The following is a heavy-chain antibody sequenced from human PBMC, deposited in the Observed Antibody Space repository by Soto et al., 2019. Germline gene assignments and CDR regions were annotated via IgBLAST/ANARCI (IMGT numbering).Heavy chain of an antibody. J-gene: IGHJ6*02. CDR2: IYPGDSDT. D-gene: IGHD3-9*01. V-gene: IGHV5-51*01. CDR1: GYSFTSYW. Sequence: LGESLKISCKGSGYSFTSYWIGWVRQMPGKGLEWMGIIYPGDSDTRYSPSFQGQVTISADKSISTAYLQWSSLKASDTAMYYCARHPVLRYFDWSFYGMDVWGQGTTVTVSS. CDR3: ARHPVLRYFDWSFYGMDV.